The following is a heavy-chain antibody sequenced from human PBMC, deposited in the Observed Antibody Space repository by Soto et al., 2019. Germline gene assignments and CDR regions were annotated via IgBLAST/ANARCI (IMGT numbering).Heavy chain of an antibody. CDR2: IRGSGVST. J-gene: IGHJ3*02. V-gene: IGHV3-23*01. Sequence: HPGGSLRLSCAASGLTFSSYAMSWVRQAPGKGLEWVSGIRGSGVSTYYADSVKGRFTISRDNSKNTLYLQMNSLRAEDTAVYYCARDLRSYQGSDAFDIWGQGTMVTVSS. CDR1: GLTFSSYA. D-gene: IGHD1-26*01. CDR3: ARDLRSYQGSDAFDI.